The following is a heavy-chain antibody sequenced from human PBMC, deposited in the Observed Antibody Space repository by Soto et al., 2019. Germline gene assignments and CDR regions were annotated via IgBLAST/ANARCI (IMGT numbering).Heavy chain of an antibody. CDR1: GFTFSSYA. CDR3: AKDTMVAAHDGGYFDY. CDR2: ISGSGSTT. J-gene: IGHJ4*02. Sequence: EVQLLESGGGLVQPGGSLRLSCAACGFTFSSYAMSWVRQAPGKGLEWVSAISGSGSTTYYADSVKGRFTISRDNSKNTLYLQANSLRAEDTAVYYCAKDTMVAAHDGGYFDYWGQGTLVTVSS. V-gene: IGHV3-23*01. D-gene: IGHD2-15*01.